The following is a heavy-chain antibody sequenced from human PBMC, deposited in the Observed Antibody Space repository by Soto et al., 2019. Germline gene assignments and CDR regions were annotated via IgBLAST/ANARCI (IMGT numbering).Heavy chain of an antibody. J-gene: IGHJ6*02. V-gene: IGHV4-30-2*01. CDR1: GGSISSGGYS. D-gene: IGHD4-17*01. CDR3: ARAHYGDYGYGMDV. Sequence: QLQLQESGSGLVKPSQTLSLTCAVSGGSISSGGYSWSWIRQPPGKGLEWIGYIYHSGTTYYNPSLKSRVTISVDRCKNQFFLKLSSVTAADTAVYYCARAHYGDYGYGMDVWGQGTTVTVSS. CDR2: IYHSGTT.